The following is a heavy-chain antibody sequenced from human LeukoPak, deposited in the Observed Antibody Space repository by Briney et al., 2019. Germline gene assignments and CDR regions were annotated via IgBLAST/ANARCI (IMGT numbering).Heavy chain of an antibody. CDR1: GFTFSSYS. CDR3: ARDRPGATVTPFDY. CDR2: ITSSSSTI. J-gene: IGHJ4*02. V-gene: IGHV3-48*02. Sequence: GGSLRLSCAASGFTFSSYSMNWVRQAPGKGLEWVSYITSSSSTIYYADSVKGRFTISRDNAENSLYLQMSSLRDEDTAVYYCARDRPGATVTPFDYWGLGTLVTVSS. D-gene: IGHD4-17*01.